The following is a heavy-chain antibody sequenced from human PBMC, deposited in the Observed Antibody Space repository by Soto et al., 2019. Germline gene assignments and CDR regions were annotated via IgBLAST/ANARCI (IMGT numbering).Heavy chain of an antibody. V-gene: IGHV3-23*01. Sequence: GVSLRLSCAACGFTFKNYGMNWVRQAPGKGLEWVSVMSASGGSTYYAESVRGRFTISRDNSKNTLFLQMTSLRAEDTAVYYCAKDRFYDSTGYSPGDWFDPWGQGTQVTVSS. J-gene: IGHJ5*02. D-gene: IGHD3-22*01. CDR3: AKDRFYDSTGYSPGDWFDP. CDR1: GFTFKNYG. CDR2: MSASGGST.